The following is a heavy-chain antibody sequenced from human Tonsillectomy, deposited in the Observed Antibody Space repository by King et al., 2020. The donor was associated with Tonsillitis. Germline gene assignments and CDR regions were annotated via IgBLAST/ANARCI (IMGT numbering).Heavy chain of an antibody. CDR3: ARAVNGFGSIAVAGYNWCDP. V-gene: IGHV4-31*01. Sequence: VQLQESGPGLVKPSQTLSLTCTVSGGSISSGGYYWSWIRQRPGKGLEWIGYIYYSGTTYYNPSLKNLVSISVDTSKNQFSLKLNSVTAADTAVYYCARAVNGFGSIAVAGYNWCDPWGQGTRVTVSS. CDR2: IYYSGTT. J-gene: IGHJ5*02. D-gene: IGHD6-19*01. CDR1: GGSISSGGYY.